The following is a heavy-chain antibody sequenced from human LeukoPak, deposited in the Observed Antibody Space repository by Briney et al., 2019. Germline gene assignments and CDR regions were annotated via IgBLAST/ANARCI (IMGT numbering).Heavy chain of an antibody. D-gene: IGHD3-3*01. Sequence: SQTLSLTCTVSGGSISSGDYYWSWIRQPPGKGLEWIGYIYYSGSTYYNPSLKSRVTISVDTSKNQFSLKLSSVTAADTAVYYCARAVGDFWSGYSAFDIWGQGTMVTVSS. CDR1: GGSISSGDYY. CDR3: ARAVGDFWSGYSAFDI. V-gene: IGHV4-30-4*08. J-gene: IGHJ3*02. CDR2: IYYSGST.